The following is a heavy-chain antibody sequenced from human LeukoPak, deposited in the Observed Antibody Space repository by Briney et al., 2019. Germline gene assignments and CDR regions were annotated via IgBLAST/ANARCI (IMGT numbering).Heavy chain of an antibody. CDR3: ARSYDGFDI. CDR2: IPYDGSKK. CDR1: GFIFSNYW. J-gene: IGHJ3*02. Sequence: GGSLRLSCAASGFIFSNYWMTWVRQVPGKGLEWLAFIPYDGSKKYYADSVKGRFTISRDNPKNTLYLQMNSLRAEDTAVYYCARSYDGFDIWGQGTMVTVSS. V-gene: IGHV3-30*03.